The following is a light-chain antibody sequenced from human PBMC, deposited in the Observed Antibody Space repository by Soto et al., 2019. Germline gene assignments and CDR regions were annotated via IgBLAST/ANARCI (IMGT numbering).Light chain of an antibody. Sequence: DIQMTQSASTLSASVGDRVTITCRASQSISSWLAWYQQKPGKAPKLLIYDASSLESGVPSRFSGSGSGTDFTLTISSLQPVDFATYYCQQYNSYPWTFGQGTKVEIK. V-gene: IGKV1-5*01. CDR1: QSISSW. J-gene: IGKJ1*01. CDR3: QQYNSYPWT. CDR2: DAS.